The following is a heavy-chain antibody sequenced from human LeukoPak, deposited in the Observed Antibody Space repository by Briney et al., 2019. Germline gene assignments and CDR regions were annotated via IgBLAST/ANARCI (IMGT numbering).Heavy chain of an antibody. CDR3: ARGGDVLRFLEWSGNNWFDP. CDR2: IKEDGGEK. J-gene: IGHJ5*02. Sequence: GGSLRLSCAASGFTFSSYWMSWVRQAPGKGLEWVANIKEDGGEKYYVDSVKGRFTISRDNAKNSLYLQMNSLRAEDTAVYYCARGGDVLRFLEWSGNNWFDPWGQGTLVTVSA. CDR1: GFTFSSYW. V-gene: IGHV3-7*04. D-gene: IGHD3-3*01.